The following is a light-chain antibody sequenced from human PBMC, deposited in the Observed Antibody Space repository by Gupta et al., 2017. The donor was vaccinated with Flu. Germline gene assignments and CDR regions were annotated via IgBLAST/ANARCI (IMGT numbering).Light chain of an antibody. J-gene: IGKJ4*01. CDR2: EVS. Sequence: ISCKSSQSLLESKGKTYLYWYLQRPGQPPQLLIYEVSRRFSGVPDRFTGSGSGTDFSLKISRVEAEDVGVYYCMQSLEPPLTFGGGTKVEIK. V-gene: IGKV2D-29*01. CDR1: QSLLESKGKTY. CDR3: MQSLEPPLT.